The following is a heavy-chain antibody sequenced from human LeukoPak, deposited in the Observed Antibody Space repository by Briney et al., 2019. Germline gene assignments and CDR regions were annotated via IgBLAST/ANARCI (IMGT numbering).Heavy chain of an antibody. Sequence: GGSLRLSCAASGFTFSSYGMHWVRQAPGKGLEWVAVIWYDGSNKYYADSVKGRFTISRDNSKNTLYLQMNSLRAEDTAVYYCAKDSSSWIEYFQHWGQGTLVTVSS. CDR2: IWYDGSNK. CDR3: AKDSSSWIEYFQH. V-gene: IGHV3-30*02. D-gene: IGHD6-13*01. J-gene: IGHJ1*01. CDR1: GFTFSSYG.